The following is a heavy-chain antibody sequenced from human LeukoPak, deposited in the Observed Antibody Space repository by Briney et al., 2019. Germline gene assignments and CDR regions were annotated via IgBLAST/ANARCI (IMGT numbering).Heavy chain of an antibody. D-gene: IGHD4-11*01. Sequence: PSETLSLTCTVSLASISSGGYYWSWIRQLPGKGLEWIGYIYDSGTIYSNPSLKSRLTLSEDTSKNQLSLRLTSVTAADTAVYYCASSYSNGWYDYWGQGTLVTVSS. CDR3: ASSYSNGWYDY. CDR1: LASISSGGYY. CDR2: IYDSGTI. J-gene: IGHJ4*02. V-gene: IGHV4-31*03.